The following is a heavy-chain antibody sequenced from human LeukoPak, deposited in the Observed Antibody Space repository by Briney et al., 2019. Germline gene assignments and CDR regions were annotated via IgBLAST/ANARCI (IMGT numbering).Heavy chain of an antibody. CDR1: GYTFTDYY. CDR2: INPNSGGT. J-gene: IGHJ5*02. V-gene: IGHV1-2*02. Sequence: ASVKVSCKTSGYTFTDYYLHWVRQAPGQGLEWMGWINPNSGGTSSAQKFQGRVTMTRDTSITTVYVEVSWLTSDDTAIYYCARADRLHGGPYLIGPWGQGTLVTVSS. D-gene: IGHD2-21*01. CDR3: ARADRLHGGPYLIGP.